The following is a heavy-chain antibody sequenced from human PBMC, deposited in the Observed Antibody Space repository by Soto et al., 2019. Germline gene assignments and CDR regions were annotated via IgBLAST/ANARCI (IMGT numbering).Heavy chain of an antibody. J-gene: IGHJ4*02. Sequence: SVKVSCKASGYTFTSYGISWVRQAPGQGLGWMGGIIPIFGKPTYAQRFQGRVTITADKSTSTVYMELSRLKSEDTAVYYCARAGYCSGSSCYWFDFWGQGTLVTVSS. CDR2: IIPIFGKP. CDR1: GYTFTSYG. D-gene: IGHD2-15*01. CDR3: ARAGYCSGSSCYWFDF. V-gene: IGHV1-69*06.